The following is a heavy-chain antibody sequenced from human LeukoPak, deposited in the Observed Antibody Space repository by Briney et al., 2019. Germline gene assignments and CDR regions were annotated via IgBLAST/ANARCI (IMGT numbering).Heavy chain of an antibody. J-gene: IGHJ3*02. V-gene: IGHV4-59*08. CDR2: IYYSGST. Sequence: SETLSLTCTVSGGSISSHYWSWIRQPPGKGLEWIGYIYYSGSTNYNPSLKSRVTISVDTSKNQFSLKLSSVTAADTAVYYCARPSYYYDAFDIWGQGTMVTVSS. CDR1: GGSISSHY. D-gene: IGHD3-10*01. CDR3: ARPSYYYDAFDI.